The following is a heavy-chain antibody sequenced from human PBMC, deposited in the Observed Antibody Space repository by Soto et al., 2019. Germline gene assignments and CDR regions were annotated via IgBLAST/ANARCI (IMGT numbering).Heavy chain of an antibody. CDR1: GGSFSGYY. D-gene: IGHD3-22*01. CDR2: TNHSGST. V-gene: IGHV4-34*01. J-gene: IGHJ6*02. Sequence: SETLSLTCAVYGGSFSGYYWSWIRQPPGKGLEWIGETNHSGSTNYNPSLKSRVTISVDTSKNQFSLKLSSVTAADTAVYYCARVSGYYDSSGYYYLYYYGMDVWGQGTTVT. CDR3: ARVSGYYDSSGYYYLYYYGMDV.